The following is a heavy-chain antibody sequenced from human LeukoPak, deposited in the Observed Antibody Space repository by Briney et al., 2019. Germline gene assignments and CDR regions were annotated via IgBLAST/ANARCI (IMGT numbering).Heavy chain of an antibody. Sequence: SETLSLTCTVSGNSISSGDYYWSWIRQPTGKGLEWIGRIYTSGSTTYNPSLKSRVTTSGDTSENQFSLRLSSVAAADTAVYYCARASYSYDISGWVPFDYWGQGTLVTVSS. CDR2: IYTSGST. V-gene: IGHV4-61*02. CDR3: ARASYSYDISGWVPFDY. J-gene: IGHJ4*02. D-gene: IGHD3-22*01. CDR1: GNSISSGDYY.